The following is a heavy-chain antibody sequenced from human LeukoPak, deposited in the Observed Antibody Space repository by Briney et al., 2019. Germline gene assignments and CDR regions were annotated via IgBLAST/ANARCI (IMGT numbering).Heavy chain of an antibody. V-gene: IGHV1-2*02. D-gene: IGHD2-15*01. Sequence: SVKVSCKPSGYTFTGYYMHWVLQAPGHGLEGMGWINPTSGGKNYPQKFQGRVTMTRDTSISTAYMELSRLRSDDTAVYYCAAFLGYCSGGSCYGIDYYYMDVWGKGTTVTVSS. CDR3: AAFLGYCSGGSCYGIDYYYMDV. CDR2: INPTSGGK. J-gene: IGHJ6*03. CDR1: GYTFTGYY.